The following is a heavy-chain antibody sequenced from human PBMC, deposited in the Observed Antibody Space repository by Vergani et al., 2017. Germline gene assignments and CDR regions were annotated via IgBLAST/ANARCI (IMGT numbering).Heavy chain of an antibody. Sequence: QVQLVQSGAEVKKPGSSVKVSCKASVGTFSSYAISWVRQAPGQGLEWMGGIIPIFGTANYAQKFQGRVTITADESTSTAYMSLSSLRAEDTAVYYCARVATRYGRSTRCYNDGMEDWGKGTLVTVSS. D-gene: IGHD2-2*02. CDR2: IIPIFGTA. CDR1: VGTFSSYA. V-gene: IGHV1-69*01. J-gene: IGHJ4*01. CDR3: ARVATRYGRSTRCYNDGMED.